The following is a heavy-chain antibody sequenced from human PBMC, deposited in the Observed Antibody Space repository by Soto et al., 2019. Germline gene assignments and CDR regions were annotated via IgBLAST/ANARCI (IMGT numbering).Heavy chain of an antibody. CDR2: ISSSSSYI. D-gene: IGHD6-19*01. CDR3: ARAPSYSSGWYNY. J-gene: IGHJ4*02. V-gene: IGHV3-21*01. Sequence: EVQLVESGGGLVKPGGSLRLSCAASGFTFSSYSMNWVRQAPGKGLEWVSSISSSSSYIYYADSVKGRFTISRDKAKNSLYLQMNSLRAEDTAVYYCARAPSYSSGWYNYWGQGTLVTVSS. CDR1: GFTFSSYS.